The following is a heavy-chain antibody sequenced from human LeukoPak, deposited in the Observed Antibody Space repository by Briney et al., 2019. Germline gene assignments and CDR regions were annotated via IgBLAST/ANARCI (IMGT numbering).Heavy chain of an antibody. CDR2: IVGTGGST. D-gene: IGHD3-9*01. CDR1: GFTFSNYA. CDR3: AKWGDYDILTGYYDSDY. V-gene: IGHV3-23*01. J-gene: IGHJ4*02. Sequence: GGSLRLSCAASGFTFSNYAMSWVRQAPGKGLEWVSAIVGTGGSTYYADSVKGRFTISRDNSKNTLYLQMNSLRAEDTAVYYCAKWGDYDILTGYYDSDYWGQGTLVTVSP.